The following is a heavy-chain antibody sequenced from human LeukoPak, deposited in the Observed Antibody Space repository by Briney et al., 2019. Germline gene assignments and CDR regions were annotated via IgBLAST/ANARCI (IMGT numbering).Heavy chain of an antibody. Sequence: SETLSLTCAVYGGSFSGYYWSWIRQPPGKGLEWIGEINHSGSTNYNPSLKSRVTISVDTSKNQFSLKLSSVTAADTAVYYCARGAPYCSSTSCYLGGGYFDYWGQGTLVTVSS. J-gene: IGHJ4*02. V-gene: IGHV4-34*01. CDR1: GGSFSGYY. D-gene: IGHD2-2*01. CDR2: INHSGST. CDR3: ARGAPYCSSTSCYLGGGYFDY.